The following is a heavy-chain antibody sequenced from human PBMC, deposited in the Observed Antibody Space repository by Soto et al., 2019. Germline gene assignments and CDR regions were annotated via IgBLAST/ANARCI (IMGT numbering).Heavy chain of an antibody. J-gene: IGHJ4*02. CDR1: GFTFSSYA. V-gene: IGHV3-23*01. Sequence: EVQLLESGGGLVQPGGSLRLSCAASGFTFSSYAMSWVRQAPGKGLEWVSAISGSGGSTYYADSVKGRFTISRDNSKNTLYLQMNSRRAEDTDVYYCAKEFGFSGSYYYDYWGQGTLVTVSS. CDR2: ISGSGGST. D-gene: IGHD1-26*01. CDR3: AKEFGFSGSYYYDY.